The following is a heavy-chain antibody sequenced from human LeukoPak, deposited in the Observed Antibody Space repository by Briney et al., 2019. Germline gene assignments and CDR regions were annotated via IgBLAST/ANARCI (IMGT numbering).Heavy chain of an antibody. CDR1: GGSVSSGSYY. V-gene: IGHV4-61*01. CDR2: IYYSGST. CDR3: ARSGSYSYNWFDP. D-gene: IGHD1-26*01. Sequence: KPSETLSLTCTVSGGSVSSGSYYWSWIRQPPGKGLEWIGYIYYSGSTNYNPSLKSRVTISVDTSKNQFSLKLSSVTAADTAVYYCARSGSYSYNWFDPWGQGTLVTVSS. J-gene: IGHJ5*02.